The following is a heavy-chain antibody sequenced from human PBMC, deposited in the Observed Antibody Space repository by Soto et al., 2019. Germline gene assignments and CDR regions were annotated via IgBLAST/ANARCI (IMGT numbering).Heavy chain of an antibody. J-gene: IGHJ6*02. V-gene: IGHV3-23*01. CDR1: GFTFSSYA. Sequence: GALRLSCAASGFTFSSYAMSWVRQAPGKGLEWVSAISGSGGSTYYADSVKGRFTISRDNSKNTLYLQMNSLRAEDTAVYYCAKTAHSPGYSSGWYKAYYYYYGMDVWGQGTTVTVSS. CDR2: ISGSGGST. CDR3: AKTAHSPGYSSGWYKAYYYYYGMDV. D-gene: IGHD6-19*01.